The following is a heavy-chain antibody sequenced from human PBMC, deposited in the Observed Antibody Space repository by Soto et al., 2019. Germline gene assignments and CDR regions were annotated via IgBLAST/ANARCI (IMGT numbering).Heavy chain of an antibody. D-gene: IGHD1-1*01. Sequence: QVQLVESGGGVVQPGRSLRLSCAASGFTFSSYGMYWVRQAPGKGLEWVTVIWNDGSNKYYADSVKGRFSISRDNSKNTLYLQRNSLRVEDTAVYYCARDRNWSVDYWGQGTLVTVSS. CDR1: GFTFSSYG. J-gene: IGHJ4*02. CDR2: IWNDGSNK. CDR3: ARDRNWSVDY. V-gene: IGHV3-33*01.